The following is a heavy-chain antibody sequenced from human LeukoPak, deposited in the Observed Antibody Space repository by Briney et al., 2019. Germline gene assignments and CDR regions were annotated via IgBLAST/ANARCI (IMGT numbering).Heavy chain of an antibody. CDR2: IYTSGST. CDR3: ARDYAYDSPNDY. V-gene: IGHV4-61*02. J-gene: IGHJ4*02. D-gene: IGHD3-22*01. CDR1: GGSISSSSYY. Sequence: PSETLSLTCTVSGGSISSSSYYWSWIRQPAGKGLEWIGRIYTSGSTNYNPSLKSRVTMSVDTSKNQFSLKLSSVTAADTAVYYCARDYAYDSPNDYWGQGTLVTVSS.